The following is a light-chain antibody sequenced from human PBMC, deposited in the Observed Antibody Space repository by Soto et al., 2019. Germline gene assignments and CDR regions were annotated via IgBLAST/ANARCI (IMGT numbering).Light chain of an antibody. CDR1: QSVSSNY. V-gene: IGKV3-20*01. Sequence: EIVLTQYPGTMSLSPGERATLSCRASQSVSSNYLAWYQHKPGQGPRLLIYAASSRATGIPDRFSGSGSGTDFTLTISRLEPEDSALYYCQKYGSAFTFGPGTKVEIK. J-gene: IGKJ3*01. CDR3: QKYGSAFT. CDR2: AAS.